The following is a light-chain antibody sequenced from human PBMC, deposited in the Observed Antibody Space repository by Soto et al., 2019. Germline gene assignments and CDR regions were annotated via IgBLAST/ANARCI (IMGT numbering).Light chain of an antibody. Sequence: QYVLPQPPSASGTPGQRVTISCSVSSSNIGSNTVNWYQQLPGTAPKLLIYSNNQRPSGVPDRFSGSKSGTSASLAISGLQSEDEADYYCAAWDDSLNGYVLGTGTKVTVL. CDR3: AAWDDSLNGYV. V-gene: IGLV1-44*01. CDR2: SNN. J-gene: IGLJ1*01. CDR1: SSNIGSNT.